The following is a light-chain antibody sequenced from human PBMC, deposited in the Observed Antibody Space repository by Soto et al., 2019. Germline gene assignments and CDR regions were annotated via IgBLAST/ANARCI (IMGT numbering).Light chain of an antibody. CDR1: QSVSSN. CDR3: QQHNKWPLT. V-gene: IGKV3-15*01. Sequence: EIVMTQSPATLSVSPGERATLSCRASQSVSSNLAWYQQKPGQAPRLLIYGISTRATGISARFSGSGSGKEFTLTISSLQSEDFAVYYCQQHNKWPLTFGQGTRLENK. J-gene: IGKJ5*01. CDR2: GIS.